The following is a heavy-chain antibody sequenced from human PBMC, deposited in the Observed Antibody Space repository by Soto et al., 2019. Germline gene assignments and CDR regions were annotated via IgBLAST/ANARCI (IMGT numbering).Heavy chain of an antibody. CDR1: GFTFSSYA. D-gene: IGHD6-19*01. V-gene: IGHV3-23*01. J-gene: IGHJ6*02. CDR3: AKDQKGGGWYDYYYGMDV. CDR2: ISGSGGST. Sequence: EVQLLESGGGLVQPGGSLRLSCAASGFTFSSYAMSWVRQAPGKGLEWVSAISGSGGSTYYADSVKGRFTISRDNSKNTLYLQINSLRAEDTAVDYCAKDQKGGGWYDYYYGMDVWGQGTTVTVSS.